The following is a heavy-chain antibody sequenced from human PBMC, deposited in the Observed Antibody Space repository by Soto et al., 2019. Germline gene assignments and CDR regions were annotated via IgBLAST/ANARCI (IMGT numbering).Heavy chain of an antibody. CDR1: GYTFIGYY. Sequence: GASVKVSCKASGYTFIGYYLHWVRQAPGQGLEWMGWVNPISGDTNYAQKFQDRVIMTRDRSITTVHMELSRLRSDDTAVYYCAREEGFRITMDRGRWFDPWGQGTLVTVSS. V-gene: IGHV1-2*02. CDR2: VNPISGDT. D-gene: IGHD3-10*01. J-gene: IGHJ5*02. CDR3: AREEGFRITMDRGRWFDP.